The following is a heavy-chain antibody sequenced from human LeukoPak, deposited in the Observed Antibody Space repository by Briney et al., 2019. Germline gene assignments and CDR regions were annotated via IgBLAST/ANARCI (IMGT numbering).Heavy chain of an antibody. CDR3: ARANHNDY. J-gene: IGHJ4*02. D-gene: IGHD1-14*01. Sequence: ASVKVPCKASGYTXTDYYMHWVRQAPGQGLEWMAWINPNSGATNYAQKFQGRVTVTRDTSIRTAYMELSSLRSDDTAVYYCARANHNDYWGQGTLVTVSS. CDR1: GYTXTDYY. V-gene: IGHV1-2*02. CDR2: INPNSGAT.